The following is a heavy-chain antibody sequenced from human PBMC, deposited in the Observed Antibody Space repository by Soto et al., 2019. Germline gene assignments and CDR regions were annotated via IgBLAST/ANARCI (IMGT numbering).Heavy chain of an antibody. Sequence: QVQLQESGPGLVKPSETLSLTCTVSGGSISSYYWSWIRQPPGKGLEWIGYIYYSGSTNYNPSLKSRVNISVDTSKNQFSLKLSSVTAADTAVYYCARTVPYCSGGSCYFDYWGQGTLVTVSS. V-gene: IGHV4-59*08. J-gene: IGHJ4*02. CDR3: ARTVPYCSGGSCYFDY. CDR2: IYYSGST. CDR1: GGSISSYY. D-gene: IGHD2-15*01.